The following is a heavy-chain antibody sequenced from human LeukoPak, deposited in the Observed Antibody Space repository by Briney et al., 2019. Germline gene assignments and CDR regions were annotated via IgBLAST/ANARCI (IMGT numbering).Heavy chain of an antibody. D-gene: IGHD3-9*01. CDR3: ARDLRGDILTGYLDY. V-gene: IGHV3-74*01. J-gene: IGHJ4*02. Sequence: PGGSLRLSCAASGFTFSSYWMHWVRQAPGKGLVWVSRINSDGSSTSYADSVKGRFTISRDNAKNTLYLQMNSLRAEDTAVYYCARDLRGDILTGYLDYWGQGTLVTVSS. CDR2: INSDGSST. CDR1: GFTFSSYW.